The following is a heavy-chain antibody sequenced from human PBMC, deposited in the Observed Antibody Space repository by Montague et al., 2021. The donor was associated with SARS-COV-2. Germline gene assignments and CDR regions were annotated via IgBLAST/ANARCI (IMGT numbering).Heavy chain of an antibody. Sequence: PALVKPTQTLTLTCTFSGFSLSTSGMCVSWIRQPPGKALEWLSRIDWDDDKHYSTSLKTRLTISKDTSKNQVVLTMTNMDPVDTATYYCVRICYGSGMEFDYWGQGTLVTVSS. CDR3: VRICYGSGMEFDY. V-gene: IGHV2-70*11. J-gene: IGHJ4*02. CDR1: GFSLSTSGMC. CDR2: IDWDDDK. D-gene: IGHD3-10*01.